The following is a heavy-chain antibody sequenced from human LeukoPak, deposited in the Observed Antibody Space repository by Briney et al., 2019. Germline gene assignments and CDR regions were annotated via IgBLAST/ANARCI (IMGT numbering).Heavy chain of an antibody. CDR2: IHYSGST. V-gene: IGHV4-59*01. J-gene: IGHJ4*02. CDR1: GGSISSSY. Sequence: SETLSLTRTVSGGSISSSYWSWIRQPPGKGLDWIGYIHYSGSTHYNPSLTSRVTISVDTSKNQFSLKLSSVTAADTAVYYCARANRDTNGYYYSFDYWGQGTLVTVSS. D-gene: IGHD3-22*01. CDR3: ARANRDTNGYYYSFDY.